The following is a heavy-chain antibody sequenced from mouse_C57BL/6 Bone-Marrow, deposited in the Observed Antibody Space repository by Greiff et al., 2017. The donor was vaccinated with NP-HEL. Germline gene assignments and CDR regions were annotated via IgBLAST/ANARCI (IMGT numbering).Heavy chain of an antibody. J-gene: IGHJ2*01. Sequence: EVKLQESGGGLVKPGGSLKLSCAASGFTFSSYAMSWVRQTPEQRLEWVATISDGGSYTYYPDNVKGRFTISRDNAKNNLYLQMSHLKSEDTAMYYCAREYYGSSPLDYFDYWGQGTTLTVSS. CDR1: GFTFSSYA. D-gene: IGHD1-1*01. CDR3: AREYYGSSPLDYFDY. CDR2: ISDGGSYT. V-gene: IGHV5-4*01.